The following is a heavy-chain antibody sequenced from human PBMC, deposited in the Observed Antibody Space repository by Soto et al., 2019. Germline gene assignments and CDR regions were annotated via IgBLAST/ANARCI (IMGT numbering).Heavy chain of an antibody. CDR3: ARESEDLTSNFDY. J-gene: IGHJ4*02. Sequence: GGSLRLSSSASGFTFTRYSMNCVRQAPGKGLEWVSSISSTTNYIYYGDSMKGRFTISRDNAKNSLYLEMNSLRAEDTAVYYCARESEDLTSNFDYWGQGTLVTVSS. CDR1: GFTFTRYS. CDR2: ISSTTNYI. V-gene: IGHV3-21*06.